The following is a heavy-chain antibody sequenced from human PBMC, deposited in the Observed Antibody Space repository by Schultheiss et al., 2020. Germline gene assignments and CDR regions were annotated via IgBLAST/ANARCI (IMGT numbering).Heavy chain of an antibody. V-gene: IGHV3-33*01. CDR2: IWYDGSNK. CDR1: GFTFSSYG. J-gene: IGHJ4*02. D-gene: IGHD3-10*01. Sequence: GESLKISCAASGFTFSSYGMHWVRQAPGKGLEWVAVIWYDGSNKYYADSVKGRFTISRDNSKNTLYLQMNSLRAEDTAVYYCARGYYYGSGAHPFDYWGQGNLVTV. CDR3: ARGYYYGSGAHPFDY.